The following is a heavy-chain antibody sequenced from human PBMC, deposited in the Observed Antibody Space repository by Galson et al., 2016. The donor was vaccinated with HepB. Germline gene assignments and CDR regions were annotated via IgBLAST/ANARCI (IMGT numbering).Heavy chain of an antibody. J-gene: IGHJ5*02. Sequence: SLRLSCAASGFTFSSYWMHWVRQGPGKGLVWVSRINSDGSSTSYADSVKGRFTISRDNAKNTLFLQMNSLRAEDTAVYYCARDREPPLTGNYDFWSGYFGRGGWFDPWGQGTLVTVSS. CDR2: INSDGSST. V-gene: IGHV3-74*01. CDR3: ARDREPPLTGNYDFWSGYFGRGGWFDP. CDR1: GFTFSSYW. D-gene: IGHD3-3*01.